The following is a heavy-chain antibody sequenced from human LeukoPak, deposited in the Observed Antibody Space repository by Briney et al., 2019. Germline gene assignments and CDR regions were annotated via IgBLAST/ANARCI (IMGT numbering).Heavy chain of an antibody. D-gene: IGHD4/OR15-4a*01. J-gene: IGHJ3*01. V-gene: IGHV3-23*01. Sequence: PGGSLRLSCAASGFTFSSNGMNWVRQAPGKGLEWVSSISGSGANTYYADSVKGRFTISRDNSKNTLYLQMNSLRAEDTAEYYCAKTLTSGASGDWGQGTMVTVSS. CDR2: ISGSGANT. CDR3: AKTLTSGASGD. CDR1: GFTFSSNG.